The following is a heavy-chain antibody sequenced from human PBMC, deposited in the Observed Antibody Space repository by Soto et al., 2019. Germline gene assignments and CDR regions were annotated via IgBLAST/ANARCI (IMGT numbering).Heavy chain of an antibody. CDR1: GLTFSSYA. V-gene: IGHV3-23*01. CDR3: AKNSESSAYSSFDY. J-gene: IGHJ4*02. Sequence: EVQLLESGGGLVQPGGSLRLSCAASGLTFSSYAMSWVRQAPGKGLEWVSGISGSGISTYYADSVKGRFTISRDNSKNTLDLQMNSLRAEDTAVYYCAKNSESSAYSSFDYWGQGTLVTVSS. CDR2: ISGSGIST. D-gene: IGHD3-22*01.